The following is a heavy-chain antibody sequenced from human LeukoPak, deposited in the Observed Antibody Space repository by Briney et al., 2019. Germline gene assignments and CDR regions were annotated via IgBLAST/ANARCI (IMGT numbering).Heavy chain of an antibody. Sequence: GEPLKTSCKGSGYTFTSYWISWVRQMPGKGLEWMGRIAPSDSYTNYSPSFQGHVTISADKSISTAYLQCSSLKASDTAMYYCARSSSGNYYYYYGMDVWGQGTTVTVSS. CDR3: ARSSSGNYYYYYGMDV. V-gene: IGHV5-10-1*01. CDR1: GYTFTSYW. CDR2: IAPSDSYT. D-gene: IGHD3-22*01. J-gene: IGHJ6*02.